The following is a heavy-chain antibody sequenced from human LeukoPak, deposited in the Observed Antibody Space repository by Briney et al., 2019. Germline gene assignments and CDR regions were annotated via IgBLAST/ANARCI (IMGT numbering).Heavy chain of an antibody. CDR1: GFTFSNYN. J-gene: IGHJ4*02. Sequence: GGSLRLSCAASGFTFSNYNMNWVRQAPGKGLEWVSYISSSGNTIYYADSVKGRFTISRDNAKNSLYLQMNSLRAEDTAVYYCARDSLGANGYWGQGTLVTVSS. CDR2: ISSSGNTI. D-gene: IGHD1-26*01. CDR3: ARDSLGANGY. V-gene: IGHV3-48*01.